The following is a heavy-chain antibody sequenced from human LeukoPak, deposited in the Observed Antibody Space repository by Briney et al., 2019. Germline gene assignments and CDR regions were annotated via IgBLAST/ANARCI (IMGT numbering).Heavy chain of an antibody. J-gene: IGHJ4*02. CDR1: HYSHTSYS. V-gene: IGHV5-10-1*01. CDR3: ARWRRLAY. CDR2: IDPSDSYT. Sequence: GESLMISCMGSHYSHTSYSLNWMRQMTGKGLEWMGRIDPSDSYTNYSPSFQGHLTISADKSISTAYLQQSSLKASDNTIDYYARWRRLAYWGQGTLVTVSP.